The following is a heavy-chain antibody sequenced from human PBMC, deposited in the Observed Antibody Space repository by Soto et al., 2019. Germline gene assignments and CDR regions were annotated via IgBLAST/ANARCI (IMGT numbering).Heavy chain of an antibody. V-gene: IGHV6-1*01. Sequence: SQTLSLTCAVSGDSVSNNRDAWNWIRQSPSRGLEWLGRTYYRSGWFYHYAESLEGRITINVDTSKNHFSLQLIPATPEDTAVYYCARDPPYSASILDYWGQGSLVTVSS. D-gene: IGHD4-4*01. J-gene: IGHJ4*02. CDR3: ARDPPYSASILDY. CDR1: GDSVSNNRDA. CDR2: TYYRSGWFY.